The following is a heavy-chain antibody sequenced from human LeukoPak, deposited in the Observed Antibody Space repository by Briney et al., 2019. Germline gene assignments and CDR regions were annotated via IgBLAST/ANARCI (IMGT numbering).Heavy chain of an antibody. CDR2: ISGSGGST. J-gene: IGHJ4*02. D-gene: IGHD3-10*01. V-gene: IGHV3-23*01. CDR1: GFTFSSYA. CDR3: AKAPPRYGSGSYYFDY. Sequence: GGSLRLSCAASGFTFSSYAMSWVRQAPGKGLEWVSAISGSGGSTYYADSVKGRFTISRDNSKNTLYLQMNSLRAEDTAVYYCAKAPPRYGSGSYYFDYWGRGTLVTVSS.